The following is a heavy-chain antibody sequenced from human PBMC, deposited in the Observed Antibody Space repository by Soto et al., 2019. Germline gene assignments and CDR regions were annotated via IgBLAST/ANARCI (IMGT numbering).Heavy chain of an antibody. CDR1: GFTFDYYW. CDR3: ARGERGGFDL. V-gene: IGHV3-74*01. CDR2: VHSDGTTT. J-gene: IGHJ3*01. D-gene: IGHD1-1*01. Sequence: EVQLGESGGGLVQPGESLRLYCAASGFTFDYYWMHWVRQAPGKGLVWVSRVHSDGTTTTYADSVKGRFTISRDNARNTVSLQMSSLRAEDTAIYYCARGERGGFDLWGHGTVVTVSS.